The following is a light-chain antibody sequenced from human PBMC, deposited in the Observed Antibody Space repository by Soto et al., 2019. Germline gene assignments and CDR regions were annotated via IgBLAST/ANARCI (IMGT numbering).Light chain of an antibody. Sequence: QSVLTQPPSVSAAPGHKVTISCSGTASNIGNDYVSWYQQLPGEAPQLLIYDNNRRPSGIPDRFSGSRSDTSATLGITGLQTGDEADYYCGAWDYSLNVYVSGTGTKVTVL. CDR2: DNN. J-gene: IGLJ1*01. CDR3: GAWDYSLNVYV. V-gene: IGLV1-51*01. CDR1: ASNIGNDY.